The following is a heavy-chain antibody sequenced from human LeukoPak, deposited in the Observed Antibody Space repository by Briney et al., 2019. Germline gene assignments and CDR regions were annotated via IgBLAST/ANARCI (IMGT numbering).Heavy chain of an antibody. CDR3: AMNSGWYGVS. CDR2: NDNIGVDI. CDR1: GFTLRRYC. Sequence: GGPLTLFCTASGFTLRRYCMMWLRQAPGKELAWVSGNDNIGVDIHYADSVKGRSTIARDNSKNTLYLQLSSLGGDDTAGYYCAMNSGWYGVSWGQGTLVTVSS. J-gene: IGHJ4*02. V-gene: IGHV3-23*01. D-gene: IGHD6-19*01.